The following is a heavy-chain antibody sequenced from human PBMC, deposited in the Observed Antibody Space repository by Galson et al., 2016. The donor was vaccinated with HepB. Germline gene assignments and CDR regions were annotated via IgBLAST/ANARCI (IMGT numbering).Heavy chain of an antibody. V-gene: IGHV4-59*03. Sequence: SETLSLTCTVSGGFISPDYWSWFRQPPGKGLEWIGYTTNSGSTNYNPSLKSRVTISVDTSKNQFSLKLSSVTAADTATYYCAHSPNKLFLFNWALPNYFDPWGQGTLVIVSS. CDR1: GGFISPDY. CDR3: AHSPNKLFLFNWALPNYFDP. CDR2: TTNSGST. J-gene: IGHJ5*02. D-gene: IGHD7-27*01.